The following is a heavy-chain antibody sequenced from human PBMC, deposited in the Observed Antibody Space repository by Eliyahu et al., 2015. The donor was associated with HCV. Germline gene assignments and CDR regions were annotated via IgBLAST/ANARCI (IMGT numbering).Heavy chain of an antibody. Sequence: QVQLEQSGAEVKKPGSSVKVSCKASGGTFRTLSINWVRQAPGQGLEWMGRILPVFGSSNYAQKFQGRVSITADESTATAYLELNSLTSDDTAIFYCATVRASVTHRAEYLQYWGQGTLVTVS. CDR3: ATVRASVTHRAEYLQY. CDR1: GGTFRTLS. CDR2: ILPVFGSS. D-gene: IGHD5/OR15-5a*01. V-gene: IGHV1-69*01. J-gene: IGHJ1*01.